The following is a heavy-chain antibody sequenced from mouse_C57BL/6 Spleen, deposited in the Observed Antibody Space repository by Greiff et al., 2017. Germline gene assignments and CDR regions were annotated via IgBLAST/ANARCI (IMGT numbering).Heavy chain of an antibody. CDR2: LSGGGGNT. V-gene: IGHV5-9*01. D-gene: IGHD1-1*01. J-gene: IGHJ3*01. Sequence: DVMLVESGGGLVKPGGSLKLSCAASGFTFSSYTMSWVRQTPEKRLAGVATLSGGGGNTYYPASVKGRFTISRDNAKNTLYLQMSSLRSEDTALYYCARHTGGAWFAYWGQGTLVTVSA. CDR1: GFTFSSYT. CDR3: ARHTGGAWFAY.